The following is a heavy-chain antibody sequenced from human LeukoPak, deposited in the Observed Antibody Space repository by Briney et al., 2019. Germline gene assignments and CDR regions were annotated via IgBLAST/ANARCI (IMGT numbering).Heavy chain of an antibody. D-gene: IGHD3-16*01. CDR3: ARDRFRAGMDV. J-gene: IGHJ6*02. CDR2: MDYSGST. CDR1: GGSVSSGSYY. Sequence: SETLSLTCTVSGGSVSSGSYYWSWVRQPPGTGLEWVGYMDYSGSTNYNPSLKSRASISVETSKSQFSLKLSSVTAADTAVYYCARDRFRAGMDVWGQGTTVTVSS. V-gene: IGHV4-61*01.